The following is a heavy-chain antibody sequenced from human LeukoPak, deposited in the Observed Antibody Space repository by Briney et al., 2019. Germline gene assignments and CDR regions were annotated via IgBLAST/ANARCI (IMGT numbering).Heavy chain of an antibody. CDR1: GTSMRGYY. V-gene: IGHV4-59*12. CDR3: ARSPPGTTPYYGMDV. J-gene: IGHJ6*02. CDR2: IYYSGST. D-gene: IGHD4-17*01. Sequence: SETLSLTCTVSGTSMRGYYWSWIRQSPGKGLEWIRYIYYSGSTNYNLSLKSRVTISVDTSKNQFSLKLSSVTAADTAVYYCARSPPGTTPYYGMDVWGQGTTVTVSS.